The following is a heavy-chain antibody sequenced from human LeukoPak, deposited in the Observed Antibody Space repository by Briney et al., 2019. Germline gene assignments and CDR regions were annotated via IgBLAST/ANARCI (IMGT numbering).Heavy chain of an antibody. V-gene: IGHV4-59*01. CDR3: ARGSYCSGGTCMFDY. D-gene: IGHD2-15*01. Sequence: SETLSLTCSVSGGSISRYYWSWIRQPPGKGLEWIGYIYYSGSTNYNPSLKSRVTISVDTSKNEFSLKLSSVTAADTAVYFCARGSYCSGGTCMFDYWGQGTLVTVSS. J-gene: IGHJ4*02. CDR2: IYYSGST. CDR1: GGSISRYY.